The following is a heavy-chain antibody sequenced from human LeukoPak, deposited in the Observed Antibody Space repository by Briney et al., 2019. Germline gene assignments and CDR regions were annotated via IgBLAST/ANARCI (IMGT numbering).Heavy chain of an antibody. Sequence: SQTLSLTCTVSGGSISSGGSYWSWIRQHPGKGLEWIGYIYYSGSTYYNPSLKSRVTISVDTSKNQFSLKLSSVTAADTAVYYCARVDYDSSGYHFDYWGQGTLVTVSS. J-gene: IGHJ4*02. D-gene: IGHD3-22*01. CDR2: IYYSGST. CDR3: ARVDYDSSGYHFDY. CDR1: GGSISSGGSY. V-gene: IGHV4-31*03.